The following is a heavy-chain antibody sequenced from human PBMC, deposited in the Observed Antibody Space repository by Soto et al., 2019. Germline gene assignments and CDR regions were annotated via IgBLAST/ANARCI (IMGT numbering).Heavy chain of an antibody. D-gene: IGHD2-21*02. V-gene: IGHV4-31*03. Sequence: SETLSLTCTVSGGSIRSGSYFWSWIRQHPGKGLEWIGYIYYSGSTYYNPSLKSRLTISGDTSKNQFSLRLSSVTAADTAVYYCARGGVHCGGDCFSPGYFQYWGQGTLVTVSS. CDR2: IYYSGST. CDR3: ARGGVHCGGDCFSPGYFQY. CDR1: GGSIRSGSYF. J-gene: IGHJ1*01.